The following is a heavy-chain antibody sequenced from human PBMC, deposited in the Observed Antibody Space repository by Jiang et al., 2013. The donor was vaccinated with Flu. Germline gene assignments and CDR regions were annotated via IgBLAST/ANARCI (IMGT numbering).Heavy chain of an antibody. D-gene: IGHD5-18*01. V-gene: IGHV3-49*05. CDR2: IRSKTYGGTA. J-gene: IGHJ4*02. CDR1: GFTFGDYA. CDR3: TRYSGYSFGSTDFDY. Sequence: QLVESGGGLVKPGRSLRLSRTTSGFTFGDYAMTWFRQAPGRRLEWVGFIRSKTYGGTAEYGASVRGRFTMSRDDSKSIAYLQMDSLKTEDTAVYYCTRYSGYSFGSTDFDYWGQGTLVTVSS.